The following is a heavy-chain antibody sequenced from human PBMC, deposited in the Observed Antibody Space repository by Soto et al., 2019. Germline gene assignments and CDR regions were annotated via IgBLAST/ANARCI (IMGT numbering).Heavy chain of an antibody. D-gene: IGHD6-13*01. V-gene: IGHV3-48*02. Sequence: EVQLVESGGGLVQPGGSLRLSCAASGFTLSSYNMNWVRQAPGKGLEWVSYISGSSDTIYYADSVKGRFTISRDNPKNSLDLQMDSLRDEDTAVYYCARDHGGSTWFVGIYYYFGVDVWGQGTTVTVSS. CDR3: ARDHGGSTWFVGIYYYFGVDV. CDR2: ISGSSDTI. J-gene: IGHJ6*02. CDR1: GFTLSSYN.